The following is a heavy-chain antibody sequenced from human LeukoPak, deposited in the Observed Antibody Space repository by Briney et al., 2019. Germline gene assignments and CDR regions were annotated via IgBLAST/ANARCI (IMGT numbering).Heavy chain of an antibody. J-gene: IGHJ6*03. CDR3: ARDGQQLRYYYMDV. CDR2: INPNSAGT. D-gene: IGHD6-13*01. V-gene: IGHV1-2*02. Sequence: GASVKVSCKASGYTFTGYYMHWVRQAPGQGLEWIGWINPNSAGTNYAQKFQGRVTMTRDTSISTAYMELSRLRSDDTAVYYCARDGQQLRYYYMDVWGKGTTVTVSS. CDR1: GYTFTGYY.